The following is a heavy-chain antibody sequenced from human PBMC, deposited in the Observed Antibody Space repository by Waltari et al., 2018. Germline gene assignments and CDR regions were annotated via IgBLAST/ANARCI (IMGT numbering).Heavy chain of an antibody. CDR1: GDSVSSAFL. J-gene: IGHJ5*02. D-gene: IGHD2-15*01. V-gene: IGHV4-4*02. CDR2: VHGSGRT. Sequence: QLQLQESGPGLVKPSGTLSLNCAVSGDSVSSAFLWNWVRQSPQKGLEWIGQVHGSGRTNYNPSVASRVTVSLDASKNLFSPKMTSATAADTAVYYCARDRGRGLYLDTWGPGTLVTVSP. CDR3: ARDRGRGLYLDT.